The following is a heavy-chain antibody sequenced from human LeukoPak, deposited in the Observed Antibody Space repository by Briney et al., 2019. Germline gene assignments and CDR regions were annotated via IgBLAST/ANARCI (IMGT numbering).Heavy chain of an antibody. CDR1: GFTFSSYG. V-gene: IGHV3-30*02. CDR3: AKAPKRYYYDSSPFDY. J-gene: IGHJ4*02. D-gene: IGHD3-22*01. CDR2: IRYDGSNK. Sequence: GGSLRLSCAASGFTFSSYGMHWVRQAPGKGLEWVAFIRYDGSNKYYADSVKGRFTISRDNSKNTLYLQMNSLRAEDTALYYCAKAPKRYYYDSSPFDYWGQGTLVTVSS.